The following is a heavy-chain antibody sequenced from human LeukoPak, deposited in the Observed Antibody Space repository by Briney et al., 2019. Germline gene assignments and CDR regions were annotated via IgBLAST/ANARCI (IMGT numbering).Heavy chain of an antibody. D-gene: IGHD3-9*01. V-gene: IGHV3-21*01. CDR1: GFTFSTYN. CDR3: TRDLMDYDVSTGLHHYYMDV. Sequence: PGGSLRLSCAASGFTFSTYNMNWVHQAPGKGLEWVSSISRSSNYIYYTDSVKGRFTISRDNAKNSLYLQMNGLRAEDTAVYYCTRDLMDYDVSTGLHHYYMDVWGQGTTVTVSS. J-gene: IGHJ6*02. CDR2: ISRSSNYI.